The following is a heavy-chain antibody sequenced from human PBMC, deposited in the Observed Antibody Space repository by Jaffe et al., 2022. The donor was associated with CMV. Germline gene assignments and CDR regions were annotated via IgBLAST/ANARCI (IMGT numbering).Heavy chain of an antibody. V-gene: IGHV4-59*01. CDR1: GGSMRAYY. D-gene: IGHD1-26*01. CDR2: IFHSGST. Sequence: QVQLQESGPGVLKPSETLSLTCTVSGGSMRAYYWTWIRQPPGKGLEWLGYIFHSGSTYYNPSLKSRLTISIDTARNQFSLNLASVTAADTAVYYCAKGGIEGRALWEAFDVWGQGAMVTVFS. J-gene: IGHJ3*01. CDR3: AKGGIEGRALWEAFDV.